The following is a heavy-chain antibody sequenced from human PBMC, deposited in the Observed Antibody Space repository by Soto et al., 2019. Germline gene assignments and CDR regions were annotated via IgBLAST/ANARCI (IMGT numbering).Heavy chain of an antibody. CDR2: IYYSGST. D-gene: IGHD3-3*01. V-gene: IGHV4-31*03. CDR1: GGSISSGGYY. J-gene: IGHJ6*03. Sequence: SETLSLTCTVSGGSISSGGYYWSWIRQHPGKGLEWIGYIYYSGSTYYNPSLKSRVTISVDTSKNQFSLKLSSVTAADTAVYYCASVTIFGVDYYYYYMDVWGKGTTVTVSS. CDR3: ASVTIFGVDYYYYYMDV.